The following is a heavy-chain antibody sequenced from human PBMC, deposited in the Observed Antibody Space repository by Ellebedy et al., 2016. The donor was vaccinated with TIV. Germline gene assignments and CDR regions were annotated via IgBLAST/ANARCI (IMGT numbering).Heavy chain of an antibody. CDR3: ASGYSSGWLDY. J-gene: IGHJ4*02. Sequence: MPSETLSLPCTVPRDPFSNYEWRCVRQPAGKGLEWIGRIYTSGRTNYNPSLKSRVTMSVDTSKNQFSLKLSSVTAADSAVYYCASGYSSGWLDYWGQGNLVTVSS. CDR1: RDPFSNYE. V-gene: IGHV4-4*07. CDR2: IYTSGRT. D-gene: IGHD6-19*01.